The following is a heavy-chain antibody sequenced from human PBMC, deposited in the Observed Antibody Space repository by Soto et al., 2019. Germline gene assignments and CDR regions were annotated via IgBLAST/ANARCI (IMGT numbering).Heavy chain of an antibody. J-gene: IGHJ4*02. CDR2: ISYDGSNK. CDR1: GFTFSSYA. D-gene: IGHD3-10*01. Sequence: QVQLVEAGGGVVQPGRSLSLSCAASGFTFSSYAMHWVRQAPGKGLEWVAVISYDGSNKYYADSVKGRFTISRDNSKNTLYLHMNSLRAEDTYVYYCAPMVGGVSYWGQGTLVTVSS. V-gene: IGHV3-30-3*02. CDR3: APMVGGVSY.